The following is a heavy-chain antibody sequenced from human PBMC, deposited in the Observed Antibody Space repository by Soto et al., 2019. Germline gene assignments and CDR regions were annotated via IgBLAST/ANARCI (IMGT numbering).Heavy chain of an antibody. V-gene: IGHV1-18*01. Sequence: QAQLVQSGAEMRTPGASVKVSCKASGYIFSSFHINWVRQAPGQGLEWMGWISGYSGNTKYAQSLQGRVTMTTDTSTDTAYMELRSLRSDTAMYFCARDVFGHVDAFDLWGRGTMVTVSS. J-gene: IGHJ3*01. CDR1: GYIFSSFH. CDR3: ARDVFGHVDAFDL. CDR2: ISGYSGNT. D-gene: IGHD3-16*01.